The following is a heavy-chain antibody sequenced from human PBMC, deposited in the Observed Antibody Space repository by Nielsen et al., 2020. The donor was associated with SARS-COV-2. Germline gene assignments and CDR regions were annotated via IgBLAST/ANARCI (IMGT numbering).Heavy chain of an antibody. CDR2: ISYEGGKK. Sequence: GGSLRLSCAASGFNFNNYGLDWVRQAPGKGLEWLASISYEGGKKYYADSLTGRFTVSRDTSQNTVYLQMNSLSVEDTAVYYCAKRRAVFMLSFGGEGALDVWGQGTTVSVTS. CDR1: GFNFNNYG. V-gene: IGHV3-30*18. D-gene: IGHD3-16*01. J-gene: IGHJ6*02. CDR3: AKRRAVFMLSFGGEGALDV.